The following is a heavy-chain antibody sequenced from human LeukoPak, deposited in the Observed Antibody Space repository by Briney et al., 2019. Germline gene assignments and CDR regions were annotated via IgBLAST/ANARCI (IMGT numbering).Heavy chain of an antibody. V-gene: IGHV3-21*01. CDR1: GFTFSSYS. J-gene: IGHJ5*02. CDR2: ISSSSSYI. D-gene: IGHD2-2*01. Sequence: GGSLRLSCAASGFTFSSYSMNWVRQAPGKGLEWVSSISSSSSYIYYAGSVKGRFTISRDNAKNSLYLQMNSLRAEDTAVYCCARILQPAAGHNWFDPWGQGTLVTVSS. CDR3: ARILQPAAGHNWFDP.